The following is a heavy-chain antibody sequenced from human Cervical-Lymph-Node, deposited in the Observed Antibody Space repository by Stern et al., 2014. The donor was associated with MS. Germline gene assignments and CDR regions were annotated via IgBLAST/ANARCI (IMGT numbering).Heavy chain of an antibody. CDR2: IYTTGST. CDR1: GGSVGSGSYD. Sequence: VELQESGPGLVKPSQTLSLTCTVSGGSVGSGSYDWSWIRQPAGKGLEWLGRIYTTGSTYYNPSLKSPVSLSIDTSKNQFSLKRTSVTAADTAVYYCARDKEDTNMAFRYFDNWGQGTLVTVSS. CDR3: ARDKEDTNMAFRYFDN. V-gene: IGHV4-61*02. J-gene: IGHJ4*02. D-gene: IGHD5-18*01.